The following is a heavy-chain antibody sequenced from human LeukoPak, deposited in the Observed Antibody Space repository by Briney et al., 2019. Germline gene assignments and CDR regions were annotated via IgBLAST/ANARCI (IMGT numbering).Heavy chain of an antibody. Sequence: GGSLRLSCETAGFTFSSYVMHWVRRTPGKGLVWVSRISHDGIISYADSVKGRFTISRDNAKDTLILQMNSLRVEDTAVYYCARDWVHKIDYWGRGTLVTVSS. J-gene: IGHJ4*02. D-gene: IGHD3-16*01. CDR3: ARDWVHKIDY. CDR2: ISHDGII. CDR1: GFTFSSYV. V-gene: IGHV3-74*01.